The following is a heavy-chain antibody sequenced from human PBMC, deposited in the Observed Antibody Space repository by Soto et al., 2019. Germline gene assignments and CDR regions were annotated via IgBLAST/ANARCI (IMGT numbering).Heavy chain of an antibody. Sequence: EVQLVESGGGLVQPGGSLRLSCAASGFTFSSYWMHWVRQGPGEGLVWVSRIMSDGSGTTYADSVKGRFTISRDNAKNTLYLQMNSLRAEDTAVYHCERSRGSGDVEYNMDVWGQGTTVTVSS. CDR2: IMSDGSGT. CDR1: GFTFSSYW. CDR3: ERSRGSGDVEYNMDV. V-gene: IGHV3-74*01. D-gene: IGHD7-27*01. J-gene: IGHJ6*02.